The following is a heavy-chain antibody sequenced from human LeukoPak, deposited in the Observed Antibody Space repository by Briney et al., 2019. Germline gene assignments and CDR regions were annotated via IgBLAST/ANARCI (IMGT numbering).Heavy chain of an antibody. V-gene: IGHV1-2*02. Sequence: ASVKVSCKVSGYTLTELSMHWVRQAPGKGLEWMGWINPNSGGTNYAQKFQGRVTMTRDTSISTAYMELSRLRSDDTAVYYCARAYYDYVWGSSYYFDYWGQGTLVTVSS. CDR3: ARAYYDYVWGSSYYFDY. D-gene: IGHD3-16*01. J-gene: IGHJ4*02. CDR2: INPNSGGT. CDR1: GYTLTELS.